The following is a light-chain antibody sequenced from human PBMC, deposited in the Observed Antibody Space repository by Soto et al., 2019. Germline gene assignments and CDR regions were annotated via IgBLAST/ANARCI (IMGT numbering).Light chain of an antibody. CDR1: QTISSW. V-gene: IGKV1-5*03. CDR2: KAS. Sequence: DIQLTQSLSTLSASVGDRVTITCRASQTISSWLAWYQQKPGKAPKLLIYKASTLKSGVPSRFSGSGSGTEFTLTISSLQPDDFATYYCQHYNSYSEAFGQGTKVDNK. J-gene: IGKJ1*01. CDR3: QHYNSYSEA.